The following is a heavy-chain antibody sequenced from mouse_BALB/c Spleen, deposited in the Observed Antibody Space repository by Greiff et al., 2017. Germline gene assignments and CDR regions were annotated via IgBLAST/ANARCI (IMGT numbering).Heavy chain of an antibody. CDR3: ARDYGSSYVGYAMDY. CDR1: GYTFTSYY. Sequence: VQRVESGPELVKPGASVRISCKASGYTFTSYYIHWVKQRPGQGLEWIGWIYPGNVNTKYNEKFKGKATLTADKSSSTAYMQLSSLTSEDSAVYFCARDYGSSYVGYAMDYWGQGTSVTVSS. V-gene: IGHV1S56*01. D-gene: IGHD1-1*01. CDR2: IYPGNVNT. J-gene: IGHJ4*01.